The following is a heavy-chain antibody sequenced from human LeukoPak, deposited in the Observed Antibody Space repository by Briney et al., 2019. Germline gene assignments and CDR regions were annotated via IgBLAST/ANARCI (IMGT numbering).Heavy chain of an antibody. D-gene: IGHD5-18*01. Sequence: PSETLSLICSVSGGSISSYFWSWIRQAPGKGLEWVGYALYTGSTEYNPALKSRVTISLDTSNNQFSLRLSSVTAADTAVYYCARDNGYSYGTDYWGQGRLVTLSS. CDR2: ALYTGST. V-gene: IGHV4-59*01. CDR3: ARDNGYSYGTDY. J-gene: IGHJ4*02. CDR1: GGSISSYF.